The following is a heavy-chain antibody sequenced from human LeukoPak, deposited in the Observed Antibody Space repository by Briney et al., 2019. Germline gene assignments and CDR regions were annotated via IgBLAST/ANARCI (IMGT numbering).Heavy chain of an antibody. CDR1: GGSFSGYY. Sequence: SETLSLTCAVYGGSFSGYYWSWIRQPPGKGLEWIGEINHSGSTNYNPSLKSRVTISVDTSKNQFSLKLSSVTAADTAVYYCARDFRGPRRYSSGWYGMDYWGQGTLVTVSS. CDR2: INHSGST. V-gene: IGHV4-34*01. J-gene: IGHJ4*02. D-gene: IGHD6-19*01. CDR3: ARDFRGPRRYSSGWYGMDY.